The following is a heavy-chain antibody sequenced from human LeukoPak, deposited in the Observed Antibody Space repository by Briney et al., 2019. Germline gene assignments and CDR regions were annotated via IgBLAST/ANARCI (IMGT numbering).Heavy chain of an antibody. V-gene: IGHV3-30*02. CDR2: IRYDGSNK. Sequence: GGSLRLSCAASGFAFSSYGMHWVRQAPGKGLEWVAFIRYDGSNKYYADSVKGRFTISRDNSKNTLYLQMNSLSAEDTAVYYCAKARGQWLVDFDYWGQGTLVTVSS. CDR1: GFAFSSYG. CDR3: AKARGQWLVDFDY. J-gene: IGHJ4*02. D-gene: IGHD6-19*01.